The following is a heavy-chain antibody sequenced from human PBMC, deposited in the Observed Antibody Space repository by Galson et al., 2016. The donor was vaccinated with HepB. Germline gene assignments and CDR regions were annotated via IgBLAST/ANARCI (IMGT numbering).Heavy chain of an antibody. CDR2: TIAVFGTV. Sequence: SVKVSCKAAGGTFSTYVISWVRQAPGQGLEWMGGTIAVFGTVYYAHSLQGRVTITADKSTRTVYMELSSLRSEDTAIYYCARDGSLYYDFWCGFDVWGQGTLVTVSS. CDR3: ARDGSLYYDFWCGFDV. CDR1: GGTFSTYV. J-gene: IGHJ4*02. V-gene: IGHV1-69*06. D-gene: IGHD3-3*01.